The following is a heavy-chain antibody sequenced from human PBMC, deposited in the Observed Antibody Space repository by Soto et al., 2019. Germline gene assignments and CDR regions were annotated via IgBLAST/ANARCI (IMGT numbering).Heavy chain of an antibody. CDR3: ARGDAYYGMDV. CDR1: GFTLSSYV. J-gene: IGHJ6*02. V-gene: IGHV3-30-3*01. CDR2: ISYDGNNK. Sequence: QVQLVASGGGVVQPGRSMRLSCAASGFTLSSYVMHWVRQAPGKGLERVAVISYDGNNKNYADYVKGRFTISRDNSKNTLYLQMNRLRAEHTAVYYCARGDAYYGMDVWGQGVTVSVSS.